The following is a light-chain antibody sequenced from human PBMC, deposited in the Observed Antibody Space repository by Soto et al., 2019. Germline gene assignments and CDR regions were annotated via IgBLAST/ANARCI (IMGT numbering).Light chain of an antibody. V-gene: IGKV1-5*03. CDR1: ESIDSW. CDR2: KAS. J-gene: IGKJ1*01. Sequence: DIQLTQSPSFLSASEGDRVTITCRASESIDSWLAWYQQKPGKAPKLLIYKASTLQGGVPSRFSGSGSGTEFTLTISSLQPDDFATFYCQQYVSSPWTFGQGTKVDIK. CDR3: QQYVSSPWT.